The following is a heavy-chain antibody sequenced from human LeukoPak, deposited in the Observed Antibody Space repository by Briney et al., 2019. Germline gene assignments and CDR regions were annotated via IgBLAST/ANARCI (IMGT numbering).Heavy chain of an antibody. CDR3: AGRPSRITMVRGVSKNWFDP. J-gene: IGHJ5*02. CDR1: GGSFSGYY. Sequence: SETLSLTCAVYGGSFSGYYWSWIRQSPGKGLECIGEINHSGSTYYNPSLKSRVTISVDTSKNQFSLKLSSVTAADTAVYYCAGRPSRITMVRGVSKNWFDPWGQGTLVTVSS. V-gene: IGHV4-34*01. CDR2: INHSGST. D-gene: IGHD3-10*01.